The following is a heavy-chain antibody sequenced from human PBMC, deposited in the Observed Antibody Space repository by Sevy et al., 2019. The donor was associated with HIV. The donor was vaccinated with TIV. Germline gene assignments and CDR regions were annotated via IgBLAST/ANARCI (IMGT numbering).Heavy chain of an antibody. CDR3: AKDRYHTSGYYPEGAFDI. CDR2: ISGSGGST. Sequence: GGSLRLSCAASGFTFSSYALNWVRQAPGKGLEWVSTISGSGGSTYYTASGKGRFTISRDNSKNTLYLQMDSLRAEDTAVYYCAKDRYHTSGYYPEGAFDIWGQGTMVTVSS. J-gene: IGHJ3*02. D-gene: IGHD3-22*01. V-gene: IGHV3-23*01. CDR1: GFTFSSYA.